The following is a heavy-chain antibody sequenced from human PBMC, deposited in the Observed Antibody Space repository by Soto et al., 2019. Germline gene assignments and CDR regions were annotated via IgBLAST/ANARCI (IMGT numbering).Heavy chain of an antibody. Sequence: SETLSLTCAVYGGSFSGYYWSWIRQPPGKGLEWIGEINHSGSTNYNPSLKSRVTISVDTSKNQFSLKLSSVTAADTAVYYCARGRVWYVSGYWFDPWGKGSLVT. CDR2: INHSGST. V-gene: IGHV4-34*01. CDR1: GGSFSGYY. D-gene: IGHD3-16*01. CDR3: ARGRVWYVSGYWFDP. J-gene: IGHJ5*02.